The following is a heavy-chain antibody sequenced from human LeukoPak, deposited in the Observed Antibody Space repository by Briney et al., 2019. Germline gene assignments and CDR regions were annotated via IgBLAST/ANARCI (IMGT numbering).Heavy chain of an antibody. CDR1: GFTVSSNY. CDR3: AREGRESPFDY. Sequence: PGRSLRLSCAASGFTVSSNYMSWVRQAPGKVLEWVSVIYSCGSTYYADSVKGRFTISRDNAKNSLYLQMNSLRAEDTAVYYCAREGRESPFDYWGQGTLVTVSS. D-gene: IGHD3-10*01. V-gene: IGHV3-66*03. J-gene: IGHJ4*02. CDR2: IYSCGST.